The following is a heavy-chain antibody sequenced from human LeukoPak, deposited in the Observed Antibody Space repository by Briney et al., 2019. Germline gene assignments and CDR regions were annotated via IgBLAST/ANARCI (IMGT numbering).Heavy chain of an antibody. CDR2: IWYDGSNK. CDR1: GFTFSSYG. D-gene: IGHD5-18*01. J-gene: IGHJ4*02. V-gene: IGHV3-33*01. CDR3: ARAQSGGYSYGLDY. Sequence: GGSLRLSCAASGFTFSSYGMHWVRQAPGKGLEWVAVIWYDGSNKYYADSVRGRFTISRDNSKNTLYLQMNSLRAEDTAVYYCARAQSGGYSYGLDYWGQGTLVTVSS.